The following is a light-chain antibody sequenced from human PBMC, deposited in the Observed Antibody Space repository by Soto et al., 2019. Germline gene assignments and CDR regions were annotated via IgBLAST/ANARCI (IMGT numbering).Light chain of an antibody. CDR3: QQYNDYSWT. V-gene: IGKV1-5*03. J-gene: IGKJ1*01. Sequence: DIQMTQSPTTLSASVGDRVTITCRASQSITSWLAWYQHKPGKAPRLLIYKASTLEIGVPSRFSGSGSGTEFTLTISSLQPDDVATYYCQQYNDYSWTFGQGTKVDIK. CDR1: QSITSW. CDR2: KAS.